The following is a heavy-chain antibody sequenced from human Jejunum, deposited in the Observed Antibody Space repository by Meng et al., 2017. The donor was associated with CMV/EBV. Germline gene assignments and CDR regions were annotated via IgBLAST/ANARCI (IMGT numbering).Heavy chain of an antibody. CDR3: ARDLSGYYSFVDY. D-gene: IGHD3-22*01. CDR2: INPNNGGA. V-gene: IGHV1-2*02. CDR1: GYTFTGYY. Sequence: QGLLVQSGAEVKGPGASWKVSCKASGYTFTGYYMQWVRQAPGQGPEWMGRINPNNGGANYAQQFQGRVTMTTDTSISTAYMELSRLRSDDTAVYYCARDLSGYYSFVDYWGQGTLVTVSS. J-gene: IGHJ4*02.